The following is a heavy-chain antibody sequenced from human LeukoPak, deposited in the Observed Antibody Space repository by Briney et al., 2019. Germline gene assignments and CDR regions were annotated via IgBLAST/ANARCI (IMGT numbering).Heavy chain of an antibody. D-gene: IGHD4-17*01. CDR2: IIPIFGTA. CDR3: ARGTPTVTTSRFDP. V-gene: IGHV1-69*05. J-gene: IGHJ5*02. CDR1: VGTFSSYA. Sequence: ASVKVSCKASVGTFSSYAISWVRQAPGQGLEWMGRIIPIFGTANYAQKFQGRATITTDESTSTAYMELSSLRSEDTAVYYCARGTPTVTTSRFDPWGQGTLVTVSS.